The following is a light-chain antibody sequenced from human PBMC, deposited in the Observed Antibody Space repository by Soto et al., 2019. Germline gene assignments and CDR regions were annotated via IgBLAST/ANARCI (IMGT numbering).Light chain of an antibody. CDR1: SSDIGSYKL. CDR2: EVT. V-gene: IGLV2-14*02. J-gene: IGLJ2*01. CDR3: CSYTGTNSLV. Sequence: QSALTQPASVSGSPGQSITISCTGTSSDIGSYKLVSWYQQHPGKAPKLMIYEVTYRPSGVSNRFSGSNSGNTASLTISGLQAEDEADYYCCSYTGTNSLVFGGGTKLTVL.